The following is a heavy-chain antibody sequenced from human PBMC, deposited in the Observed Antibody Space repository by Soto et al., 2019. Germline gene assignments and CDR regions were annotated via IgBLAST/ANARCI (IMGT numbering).Heavy chain of an antibody. CDR1: GGSISSSSYY. J-gene: IGHJ4*02. V-gene: IGHV4-39*01. CDR3: ARHDMVRGANFDY. D-gene: IGHD3-10*01. CDR2: IYYSGST. Sequence: PSETLSLTCTVSGGSISSSSYYWGWIRQPPGKGLEWIGSIYYSGSTYYNPSLKSRVTISVDTSKNQFSLKLSSVTAADTAVYYCARHDMVRGANFDYWGQGTLVTVSS.